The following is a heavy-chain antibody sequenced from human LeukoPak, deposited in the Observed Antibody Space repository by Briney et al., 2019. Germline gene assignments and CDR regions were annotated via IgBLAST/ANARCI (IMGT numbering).Heavy chain of an antibody. CDR1: GGSISGGAYY. D-gene: IGHD2-8*02. Sequence: TSETLSLTCTVSGGSISGGAYYWSWIRQHPGKGLEWIGYIYYSGNTYYSPSLKSRVTISVDTSKNQFSLKLSSVTAADTAVYYCARWQYWDTGGYFDYWGQGTLVIASS. CDR2: IYYSGNT. J-gene: IGHJ4*02. V-gene: IGHV4-31*03. CDR3: ARWQYWDTGGYFDY.